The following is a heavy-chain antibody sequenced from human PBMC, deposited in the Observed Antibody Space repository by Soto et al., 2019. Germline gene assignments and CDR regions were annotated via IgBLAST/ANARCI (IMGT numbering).Heavy chain of an antibody. J-gene: IGHJ3*01. CDR1: GGTFSSYA. D-gene: IGHD3-9*01. V-gene: IGHV1-69*13. Sequence: SVKVSCKASGGTFSSYAISWVRQAPGQGLEWMGGIIPIFGTANYAQKFQGRVTITADESTSTAYMELSSLRSEDTAVYYCARDRRDILTGPSHQFFDFWGPGTMVTVSS. CDR2: IIPIFGTA. CDR3: ARDRRDILTGPSHQFFDF.